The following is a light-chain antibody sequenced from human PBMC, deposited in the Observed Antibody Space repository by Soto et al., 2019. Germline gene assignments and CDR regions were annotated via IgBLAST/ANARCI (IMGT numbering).Light chain of an antibody. V-gene: IGKV3-20*01. CDR2: GAS. CDR3: QQDNNWPWT. Sequence: IVLTQSPGTLSLSPGERGALSCRASQSVSSNYVAWYQQKPGQAPRLLISGASNRATGTPDRFRGSGSGTDFTLTITRLEPEDFAVYYCQQDNNWPWTFGQGTKVEIK. CDR1: QSVSSNY. J-gene: IGKJ1*01.